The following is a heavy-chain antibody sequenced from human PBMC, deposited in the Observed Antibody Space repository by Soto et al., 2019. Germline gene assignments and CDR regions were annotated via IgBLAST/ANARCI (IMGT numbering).Heavy chain of an antibody. Sequence: SETLSLTCAVYGGSFSGYYWSWIRQPPGKGLEWIGEINHSGSTNYNPSLKSRVTISVDTSKNQFSLKLSSVTAADTAVYYCARGAGNYLIYNYYGMDVWGQGTTVTVSS. CDR1: GGSFSGYY. CDR2: INHSGST. J-gene: IGHJ6*02. CDR3: ARGAGNYLIYNYYGMDV. D-gene: IGHD4-4*01. V-gene: IGHV4-34*01.